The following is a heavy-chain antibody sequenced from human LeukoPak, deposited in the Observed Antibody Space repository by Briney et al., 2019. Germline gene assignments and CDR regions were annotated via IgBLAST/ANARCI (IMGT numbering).Heavy chain of an antibody. V-gene: IGHV3-11*01. CDR1: GFTFSDYY. J-gene: IGHJ4*02. CDR3: VRDRGTYRPIDY. D-gene: IGHD1-26*01. Sequence: GGSLRLSCAASGFTFSDYYMSWIRQAPGKGLEWVSYISSSGSTIYYADSVKGRFTISRDNAQSSLYLQMNSLRAEDTAIYYCVRDRGTYRPIDYWGQGTLVTVSS. CDR2: ISSSGSTI.